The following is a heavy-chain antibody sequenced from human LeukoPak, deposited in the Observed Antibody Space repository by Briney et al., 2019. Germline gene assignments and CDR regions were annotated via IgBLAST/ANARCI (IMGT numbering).Heavy chain of an antibody. V-gene: IGHV4-30-4*01. CDR1: GGSISSDDYY. CDR2: MYYSGST. D-gene: IGHD3-22*01. Sequence: SETLSLTCTVSGGSISSDDYYWSWIRQPPGKGLEWIGYMYYSGSTYYNPSLKSRITISLDISKNQFSLKLSSVTAADTAVYYCARPYYYDSRIDPWGQGTLVTVSS. J-gene: IGHJ5*02. CDR3: ARPYYYDSRIDP.